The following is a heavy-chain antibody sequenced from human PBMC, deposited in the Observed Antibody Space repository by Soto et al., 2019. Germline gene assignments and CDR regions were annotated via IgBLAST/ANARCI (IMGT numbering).Heavy chain of an antibody. CDR1: GGSISSGGYS. CDR3: ARAHSNFDNWFDP. D-gene: IGHD4-4*01. Sequence: QLQLQESGSGLVKPSQTLSLTCAVSGGSISSGGYSWSWIRQPPGKGLEWIGYIYHSGSAYYNPSLKSRVTISVDRSKNQFSLRLSSVTAADTAVYYCARAHSNFDNWFDPWGQGTLVTVSS. CDR2: IYHSGSA. J-gene: IGHJ5*02. V-gene: IGHV4-30-2*01.